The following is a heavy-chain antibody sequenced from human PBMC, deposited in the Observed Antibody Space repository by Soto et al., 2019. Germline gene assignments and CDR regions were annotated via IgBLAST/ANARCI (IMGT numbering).Heavy chain of an antibody. CDR1: GFIFSTYG. D-gene: IGHD1-26*01. V-gene: IGHV3-33*01. CDR2: IWYDGSKT. Sequence: GGSLRLSCEVSGFIFSTYGFHWVRQAPGKGLEWVAAIWYDGSKTYYADSVKGRFTISRDDSRSTLYLQMDSLRDDDTAIYYCARDPGTRYYYFDRWGQGALVTVSS. J-gene: IGHJ4*02. CDR3: ARDPGTRYYYFDR.